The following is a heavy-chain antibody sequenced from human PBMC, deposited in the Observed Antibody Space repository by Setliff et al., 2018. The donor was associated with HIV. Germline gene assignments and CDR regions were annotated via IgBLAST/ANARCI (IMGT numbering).Heavy chain of an antibody. Sequence: GGSLRLSCVASGFTFSSYCMDWFRQAPGKGLEWVSSISVSGFNIYYADSVKGRFFVSRDDAKNSLFLQMNSLRTEDTAVYFCARVRARYSSSWSFDYWGQGTPVTVSS. CDR2: ISVSGFNI. CDR3: ARVRARYSSSWSFDY. CDR1: GFTFSSYC. J-gene: IGHJ4*02. V-gene: IGHV3-21*01. D-gene: IGHD6-13*01.